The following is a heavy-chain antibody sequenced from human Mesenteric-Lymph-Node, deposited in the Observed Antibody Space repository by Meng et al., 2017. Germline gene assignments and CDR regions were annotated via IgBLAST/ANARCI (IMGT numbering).Heavy chain of an antibody. CDR3: ARDISPRYDYGVKFDY. V-gene: IGHV7-4-1*02. Sequence: VHVETFGFELKMPVASVNVSCKASGYTFTSYAMNWVRQAPGQGLEWMGWINTNTGNPTYAQGFTGRFVFSLDTSVSTAYLQISSLKAEDTAVYYCARDISPRYDYGVKFDYWGQGTLVTVSS. CDR2: INTNTGNP. J-gene: IGHJ4*02. D-gene: IGHD4-17*01. CDR1: GYTFTSYA.